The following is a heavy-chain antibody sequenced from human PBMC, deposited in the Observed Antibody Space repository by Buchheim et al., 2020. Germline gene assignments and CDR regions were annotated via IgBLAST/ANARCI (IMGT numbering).Heavy chain of an antibody. Sequence: EVQLVESGGGLVQPGGSLKLSCAASGFTFSGSAMHWVRQASGKGLEGVGRIRSKANSYATAYAASGKGRFTISRDDSQNTAYLQMNSLKTEDTAVYYCTRQLVDTAMVIDYWGQGTL. CDR3: TRQLVDTAMVIDY. D-gene: IGHD5-18*01. CDR2: IRSKANSYAT. J-gene: IGHJ4*02. V-gene: IGHV3-73*01. CDR1: GFTFSGSA.